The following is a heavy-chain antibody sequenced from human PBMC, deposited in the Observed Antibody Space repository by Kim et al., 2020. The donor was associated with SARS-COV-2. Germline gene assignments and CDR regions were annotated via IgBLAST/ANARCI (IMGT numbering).Heavy chain of an antibody. D-gene: IGHD3-10*01. J-gene: IGHJ6*02. Sequence: ASVKVSCKASGYTFTSYDINWVRQATGQGLEWMGWMNPNSGNTGYAQKFQGRVTMTRNTSISTAYMELSSLRSEDTAVYYCARGRRSKVSGSYYRGGYYYYGMDVWGQGTTVTVSS. V-gene: IGHV1-8*01. CDR2: MNPNSGNT. CDR1: GYTFTSYD. CDR3: ARGRRSKVSGSYYRGGYYYYGMDV.